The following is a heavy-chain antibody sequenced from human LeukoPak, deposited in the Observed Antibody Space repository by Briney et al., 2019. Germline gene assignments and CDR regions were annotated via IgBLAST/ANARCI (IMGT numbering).Heavy chain of an antibody. Sequence: ESGGSLRLSSAASGFTFSSYAMSWVRQAPGKGLEWVSAISGSGGSTYYADSVKGRFTISRDNSKNTLYLQMNSLRAEDTAVYYCAKDKSYYGSGSYLPNWFDPWGQGTLVTVSS. CDR3: AKDKSYYGSGSYLPNWFDP. J-gene: IGHJ5*02. D-gene: IGHD3-10*01. CDR2: ISGSGGST. V-gene: IGHV3-23*01. CDR1: GFTFSSYA.